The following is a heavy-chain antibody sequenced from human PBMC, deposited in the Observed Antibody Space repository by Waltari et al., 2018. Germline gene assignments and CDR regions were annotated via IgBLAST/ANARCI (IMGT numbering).Heavy chain of an antibody. Sequence: QLQLQESGSGLVKPSQTLSLTCAVSGGSISSGGYSWSWIRQPPGKGLEWIGYIYHSGRTYYNPSLKGRVTISVDRSKNQFSLKLSSVTAADTAVYYCARAGEDDAFDIWGQGTMVTVSS. CDR1: GGSISSGGYS. D-gene: IGHD3-10*01. V-gene: IGHV4-30-2*01. J-gene: IGHJ3*02. CDR2: IYHSGRT. CDR3: ARAGEDDAFDI.